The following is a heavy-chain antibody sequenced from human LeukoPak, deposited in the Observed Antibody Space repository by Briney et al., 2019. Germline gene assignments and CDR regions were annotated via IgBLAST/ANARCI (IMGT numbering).Heavy chain of an antibody. Sequence: GESLKISCEASGFNFNNYWVGWVRQMPGKGLEWMGIIYPGDYDTRYSPSFQGHVTISADKSISTAHLQWSSLEASDTGMYYCARHYDSSGYYPDYWGQGTLVTVSS. J-gene: IGHJ4*02. V-gene: IGHV5-51*01. D-gene: IGHD3-22*01. CDR3: ARHYDSSGYYPDY. CDR1: GFNFNNYW. CDR2: IYPGDYDT.